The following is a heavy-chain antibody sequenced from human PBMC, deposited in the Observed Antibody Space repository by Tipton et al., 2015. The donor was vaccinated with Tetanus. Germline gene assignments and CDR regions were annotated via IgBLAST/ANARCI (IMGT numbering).Heavy chain of an antibody. J-gene: IGHJ2*01. CDR1: GYTFTAYG. CDR3: ARGKDYTGSGSYWYFDL. Sequence: QSGAEVKNPGASVKVSCKASGYTFTAYGLNWVRQAAGRGFEWMGWLNPKTGSTAYAQKFQGRVSVTTDTSISTAYMELSSLSFDDTAVYYCARGKDYTGSGSYWYFDLWGRGTLVTVSS. D-gene: IGHD3-10*01. CDR2: LNPKTGST. V-gene: IGHV1-8*01.